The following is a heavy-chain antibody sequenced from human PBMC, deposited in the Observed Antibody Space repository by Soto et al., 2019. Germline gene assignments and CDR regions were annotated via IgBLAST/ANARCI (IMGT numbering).Heavy chain of an antibody. CDR1: GYTFTSYG. V-gene: IGHV1-3*01. D-gene: IGHD6-19*01. CDR2: INAGNGNT. CDR3: ARDSSGWSYYFDY. J-gene: IGHJ4*02. Sequence: GASVKVSCKASGYTFTSYGISWVRQAPGQRLEWMGWINAGNGNTKYSQKFQGRVTITRDTSASTAYMELSSLRSEDTAVYYCARDSSGWSYYFDYWGQGTLVTVSS.